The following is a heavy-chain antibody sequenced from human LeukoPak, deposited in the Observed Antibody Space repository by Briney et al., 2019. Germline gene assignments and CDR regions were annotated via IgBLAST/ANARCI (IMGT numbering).Heavy chain of an antibody. J-gene: IGHJ4*02. CDR1: GYTFTSYG. CDR2: ISAYNGNT. V-gene: IGHV1-18*01. D-gene: IGHD1-1*01. Sequence: ASVKVSCKASGYTFTSYGISWVRQAPGQGLEWMGWISAYNGNTNYAQKLQGRVTMTTDTSTSTAYMELRSLRSDDTAVYYCARGPLELEPEPPSDFDYWGQGTLVTVSS. CDR3: ARGPLELEPEPPSDFDY.